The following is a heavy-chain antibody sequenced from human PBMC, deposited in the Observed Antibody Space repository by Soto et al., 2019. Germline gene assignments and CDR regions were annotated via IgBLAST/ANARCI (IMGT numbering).Heavy chain of an antibody. Sequence: PGGSLRLSCVASGFPFDMFNMNWVRQAPGKGLEWVSYISSGGVSIYYADSVKGRFTISGDNAKNSLYLQMNSLRDEDTAVYYCARDRRGVAGTARAFDTWGQGTMVTVSS. CDR3: ARDRRGVAGTARAFDT. V-gene: IGHV3-48*02. CDR1: GFPFDMFN. CDR2: ISSGGVSI. J-gene: IGHJ3*02. D-gene: IGHD6-19*01.